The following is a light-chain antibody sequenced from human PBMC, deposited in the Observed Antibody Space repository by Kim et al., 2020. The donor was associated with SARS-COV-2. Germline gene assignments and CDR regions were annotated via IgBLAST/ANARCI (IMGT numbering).Light chain of an antibody. J-gene: IGLJ2*01. CDR1: KLGDKY. Sequence: SVSPGQTASITCSGDKLGDKYVCWYQQRPGQSPVLVMYQDRQRPSGIPERFSGSTSGNTATLTISGTQTMDEADYYCQAWDSRTAIFGGGTQLTVL. V-gene: IGLV3-1*01. CDR2: QDR. CDR3: QAWDSRTAI.